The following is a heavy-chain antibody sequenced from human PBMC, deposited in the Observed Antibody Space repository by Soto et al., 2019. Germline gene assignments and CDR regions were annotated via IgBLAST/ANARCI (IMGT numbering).Heavy chain of an antibody. CDR1: GGSISSSSYY. D-gene: IGHD3-3*01. CDR3: ARLGYYDFWSGYRPYYYHYMDV. J-gene: IGHJ6*03. Sequence: QLQLQESGPGLVKPSETLSLTCTVSGGSISSSSYYWGWIRQPPGKGLEWIGSIYYSGSTYYNPSLKSRVTISVDTSKNQFSLKLSSVTAADTAVYYCARLGYYDFWSGYRPYYYHYMDVWGKGTTVTVSS. V-gene: IGHV4-39*01. CDR2: IYYSGST.